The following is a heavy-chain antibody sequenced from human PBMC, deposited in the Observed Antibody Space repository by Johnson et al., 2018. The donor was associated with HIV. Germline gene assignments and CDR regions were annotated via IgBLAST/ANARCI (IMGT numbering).Heavy chain of an antibody. D-gene: IGHD6-19*01. CDR3: ARGGVAVAGTGDAFDI. J-gene: IGHJ3*02. V-gene: IGHV3-7*05. CDR2: IKQDGSEK. CDR1: GFTFSSYW. Sequence: VQLVESGGGLVQPGGSLRLSCAASGFTFSSYWMSWVRQAPGKGLEWVANIKQDGSEKYYGDSVKGRFTISRDNSKNTLDLQMNSLRAEDTEGYYCARGGVAVAGTGDAFDIWGQGTMVTVSS.